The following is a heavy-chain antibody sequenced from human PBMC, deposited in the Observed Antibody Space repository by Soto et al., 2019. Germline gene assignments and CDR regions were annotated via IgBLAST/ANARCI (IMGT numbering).Heavy chain of an antibody. V-gene: IGHV3-23*01. Sequence: PGGSLSLTCAVSGFSFSSYALSWVRQPPGKGLEWVSAICGSGGSTYYAASVTGRFTISRQHSKETLYVPMNSLSAEVTAVYFCAKTFWNYWGQGTLVTVSS. CDR1: GFSFSSYA. CDR2: ICGSGGST. J-gene: IGHJ4*02. CDR3: AKTFWNY. D-gene: IGHD3-3*01.